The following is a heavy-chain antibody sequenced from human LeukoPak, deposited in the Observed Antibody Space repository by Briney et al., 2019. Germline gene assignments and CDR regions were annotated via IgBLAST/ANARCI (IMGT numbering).Heavy chain of an antibody. CDR1: GFTFSDYY. D-gene: IGHD2-21*02. J-gene: IGHJ6*02. V-gene: IGHV3-11*01. CDR2: ISSSGSTI. Sequence: GSLRLSCAASGFTFSDYYMSWIRQAPGQGLEWVSYISSSGSTIYYADSVKGRFTIFRDNAKNSLYLQMNSLRAEDTAVYYCARPTYCGGDCYSTVGYYGMDVWGQGTTVTVSS. CDR3: ARPTYCGGDCYSTVGYYGMDV.